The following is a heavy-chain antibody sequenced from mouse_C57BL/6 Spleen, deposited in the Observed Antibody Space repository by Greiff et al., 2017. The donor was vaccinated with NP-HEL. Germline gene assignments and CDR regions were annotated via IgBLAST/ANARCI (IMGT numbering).Heavy chain of an antibody. CDR3: AKGSLLLRYFDV. CDR2: IDPSDSYT. Sequence: VQLQQPGAELVMPGASVKLSCKASGYTFTSYWMHWVKQRPGQGLEWIGEIDPSDSYTNYNQKFKGKSTLTVDKSSSTAYMQLSSLTSEDSAVYYCAKGSLLLRYFDVWGTGTTVTVSS. CDR1: GYTFTSYW. J-gene: IGHJ1*03. D-gene: IGHD1-2*01. V-gene: IGHV1-69*01.